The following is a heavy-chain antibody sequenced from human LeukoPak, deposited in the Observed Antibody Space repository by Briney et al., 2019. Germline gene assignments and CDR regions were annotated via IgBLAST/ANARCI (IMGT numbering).Heavy chain of an antibody. CDR2: ISSSSSYV. CDR1: GFTFSSYW. J-gene: IGHJ6*02. CDR3: ARDHDSSSWYTIPAPDYYYYGMDV. Sequence: KSGGSLRLSCAASGFTFSSYWMSWVRQAPGKGLEWVLSISSSSSYVYYADSVKGRFTISRDNAKNSLYLQMNSLRAEDTAVYYCARDHDSSSWYTIPAPDYYYYGMDVWGQGTTVTVSS. D-gene: IGHD6-13*01. V-gene: IGHV3-21*01.